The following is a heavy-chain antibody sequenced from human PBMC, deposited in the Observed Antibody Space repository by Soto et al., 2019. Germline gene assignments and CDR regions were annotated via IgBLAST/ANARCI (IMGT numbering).Heavy chain of an antibody. CDR1: GGSISSYH. CDR3: ARAATPVDFYYGMVV. Sequence: SETLSLTCTVSGGSISSYHWNWIRQPAGKGLEWIGCIYSSGTTKYNPSLKSRVTMSVDTSKKQFSLKVSSVTAADTAVYYCARAATPVDFYYGMVVWGQGTTVTVSS. V-gene: IGHV4-4*07. J-gene: IGHJ6*02. CDR2: IYSSGTT.